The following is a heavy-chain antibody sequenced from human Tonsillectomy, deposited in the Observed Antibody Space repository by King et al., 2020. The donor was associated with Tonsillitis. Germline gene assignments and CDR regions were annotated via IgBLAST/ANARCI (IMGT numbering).Heavy chain of an antibody. CDR2: ISYDGSNK. CDR1: GFTFSSYG. J-gene: IGHJ4*02. V-gene: IGHV3-30*18. Sequence: VQLVESGGGVVQPGRSLRLSCAASGFTFSSYGMHWVRQAPGKGLEWVAVISYDGSNKYYADSVKGRFTISRDNSKNTLYLQMNSLRAEDTAVYYCAKSFFVGDCYSSIDYWGQGTLVTVSS. D-gene: IGHD2-21*02. CDR3: AKSFFVGDCYSSIDY.